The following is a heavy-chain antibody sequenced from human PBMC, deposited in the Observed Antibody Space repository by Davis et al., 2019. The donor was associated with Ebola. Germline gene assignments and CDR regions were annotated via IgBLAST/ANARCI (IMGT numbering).Heavy chain of an antibody. CDR3: ARPHRSSGWSGDFDL. CDR1: GGSISSSSYY. D-gene: IGHD6-19*01. J-gene: IGHJ2*01. Sequence: MPSETLSLTCTVSGGSISSSSYYWGWIRQPPGKGLEWIGSIYYSGSTYYNPSLKSRVTISVDTSKNQFSLKLSSVTAADTAVYYCARPHRSSGWSGDFDLWGRGTLVTVSS. CDR2: IYYSGST. V-gene: IGHV4-39*01.